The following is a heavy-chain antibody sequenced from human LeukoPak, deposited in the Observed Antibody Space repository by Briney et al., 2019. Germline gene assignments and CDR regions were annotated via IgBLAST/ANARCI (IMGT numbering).Heavy chain of an antibody. CDR2: ISCGKGET. Sequence: ASVKVSCKASGYTFTNYGISWVRQAPGQGLEWMGWISCGKGETKYSQKFQDRVTITRDTSASTAYMELSSLRSEDTAVYYCARDNGYQLLWWWGQGTLVTVSS. V-gene: IGHV1-18*01. D-gene: IGHD2-2*01. CDR1: GYTFTNYG. CDR3: ARDNGYQLLWW. J-gene: IGHJ4*02.